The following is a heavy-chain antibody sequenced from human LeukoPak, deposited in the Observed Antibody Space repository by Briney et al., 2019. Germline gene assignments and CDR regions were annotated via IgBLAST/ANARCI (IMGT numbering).Heavy chain of an antibody. J-gene: IGHJ4*02. CDR3: ARHSSGWYNRYFDY. D-gene: IGHD6-19*01. Sequence: SGTLSLTCTVSGGSISSYYWGWIRQPPGKGLEWIGYIYYSGSTNYNPSLKSRVTISVDTSKNQFSLKLSSVTAADTAVYYCARHSSGWYNRYFDYWGQGTLVTVSS. V-gene: IGHV4-59*08. CDR1: GGSISSYY. CDR2: IYYSGST.